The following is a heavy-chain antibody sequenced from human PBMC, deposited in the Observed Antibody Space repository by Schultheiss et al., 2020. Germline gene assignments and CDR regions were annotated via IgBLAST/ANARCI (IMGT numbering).Heavy chain of an antibody. Sequence: GGSLKISCAASGFTFSSYAMSWVRQAPGKGLEWVSAISGSGGSTYYADSVKGRFTISRDNSKNTLYLQMNSLRAEDTAVYYCAKYNWNLIDYWGQGTLVTVSS. J-gene: IGHJ4*02. V-gene: IGHV3-23*01. CDR2: ISGSGGST. D-gene: IGHD1-1*01. CDR3: AKYNWNLIDY. CDR1: GFTFSSYA.